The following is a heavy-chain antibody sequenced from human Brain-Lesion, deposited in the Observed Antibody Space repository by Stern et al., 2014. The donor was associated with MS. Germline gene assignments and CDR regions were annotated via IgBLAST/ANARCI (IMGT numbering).Heavy chain of an antibody. D-gene: IGHD3-3*01. CDR2: INPNTGGT. CDR3: ARDQRGITIFGVVTDYYYLGMDV. J-gene: IGHJ6*02. V-gene: IGHV1-2*02. Sequence: QMQLVQSGAEVKKPRASVKVSCKTSGYIFTGYYIHWVRQAPGQGLEWMAWINPNTGGTKYAQKFQGRVTMSRDTSISTAYVELSSLTSDDTAVYYCARDQRGITIFGVVTDYYYLGMDVWGQGTTVTVSS. CDR1: GYIFTGYY.